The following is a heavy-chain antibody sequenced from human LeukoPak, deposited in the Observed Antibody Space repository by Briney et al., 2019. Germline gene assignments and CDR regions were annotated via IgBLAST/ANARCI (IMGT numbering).Heavy chain of an antibody. D-gene: IGHD1-26*01. J-gene: IGHJ4*02. CDR3: AKDPDFSGSYFRGYDY. CDR1: GFIFSSHG. V-gene: IGHV3-23*01. Sequence: GGSLRLSCAASGFIFSSHGMNWVRQAPGKGLEWVSAISGSGGSTYYADSVKGRFTISRDNSKNTLYLQMNSLRAEDTAVYYCAKDPDFSGSYFRGYDYWGQGTLVTVSS. CDR2: ISGSGGST.